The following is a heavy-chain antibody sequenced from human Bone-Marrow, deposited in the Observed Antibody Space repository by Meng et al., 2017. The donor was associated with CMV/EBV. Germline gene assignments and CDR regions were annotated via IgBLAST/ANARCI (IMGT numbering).Heavy chain of an antibody. V-gene: IGHV3-53*01. D-gene: IGHD6-19*01. CDR1: GFTVSSNY. CDR3: ARVGSSGTVDFDY. CDR2: IYSGGST. Sequence: GESLKISCAASGFTVSSNYMSWVRQAPGKGLEWVSVIYSGGSTYYADSVKGRFTISRDNAKNSLYLQMNSLRAEDTAVYYCARVGSSGTVDFDYWGQGTLVTVSS. J-gene: IGHJ4*02.